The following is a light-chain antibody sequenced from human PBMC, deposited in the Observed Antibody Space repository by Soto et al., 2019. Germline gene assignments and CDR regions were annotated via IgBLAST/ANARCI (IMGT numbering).Light chain of an antibody. V-gene: IGLV2-14*01. CDR2: EVT. CDR1: NSDVGRYND. Sequence: QSALTQPASVSGSPGQSITISCTGTNSDVGRYNDVSWYQQHPGKAPKLMIYEVTNRPSGVSNRFSAAKSGNTASLTISGLQADDEADYYCSSYTTSTTWVFGGGTKLTVL. J-gene: IGLJ3*02. CDR3: SSYTTSTTWV.